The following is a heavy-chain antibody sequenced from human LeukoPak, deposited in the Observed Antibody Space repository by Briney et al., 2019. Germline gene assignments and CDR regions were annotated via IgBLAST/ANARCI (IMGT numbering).Heavy chain of an antibody. D-gene: IGHD4-11*01. V-gene: IGHV4-61*02. CDR1: GDSISSGSYY. J-gene: IGHJ5*02. Sequence: SQTLSLTCTVSGDSISSGSYYWSWIRQPAGKGLEWIGRIYTSGSTNYNPSLKSRVTISVDTSKNQFSLKLSSVTAADTAVYYCARVRSTVTTYWFDPWGQGTLVTVSS. CDR3: ARVRSTVTTYWFDP. CDR2: IYTSGST.